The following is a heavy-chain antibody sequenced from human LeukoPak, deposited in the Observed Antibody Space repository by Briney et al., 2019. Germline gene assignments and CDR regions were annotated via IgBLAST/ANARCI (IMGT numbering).Heavy chain of an antibody. D-gene: IGHD3-16*01. CDR2: ISSSGSTI. Sequence: TGGSLRPSCAAAGFTFSSHEMNWVRQAPGKGLEWVSYISSSGSTIYYADSVKGRFTISRDNAKNSLYLQMNGLRAEDTAVYYCARSTITFGRDWGQGTMVTVSS. CDR1: GFTFSSHE. CDR3: ARSTITFGRD. V-gene: IGHV3-48*03. J-gene: IGHJ3*01.